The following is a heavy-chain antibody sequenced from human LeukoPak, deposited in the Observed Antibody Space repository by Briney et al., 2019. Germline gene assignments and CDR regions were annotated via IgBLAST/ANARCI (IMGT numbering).Heavy chain of an antibody. CDR3: ARDPLTRTHYCYFDP. J-gene: IGHJ2*01. V-gene: IGHV4-4*07. CDR2: MYTSGST. Sequence: SETLSLTCTVSGGSISSYYWSWIRQPAGKGLEWIGRMYTSGSTNYNPSLKSRVTMSVDTSKNQFSLKLSSVTAADTAVYYCARDPLTRTHYCYFDPWGRGTLVTVSS. CDR1: GGSISSYY.